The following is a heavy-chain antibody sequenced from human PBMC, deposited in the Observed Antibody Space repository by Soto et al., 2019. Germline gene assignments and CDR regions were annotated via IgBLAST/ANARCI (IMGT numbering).Heavy chain of an antibody. CDR3: AKFTSIAVAGYYFDY. Sequence: GGSLRLSCAASGFTFSSYAMSWVRQAPGKGLEWVSAISGSGGSTYYADSVKGRFTISRDNSKNTLYLQMNSLRAEDTAVYYCAKFTSIAVAGYYFDYWGQGTLVTVSS. V-gene: IGHV3-23*01. CDR1: GFTFSSYA. J-gene: IGHJ4*02. D-gene: IGHD6-19*01. CDR2: ISGSGGST.